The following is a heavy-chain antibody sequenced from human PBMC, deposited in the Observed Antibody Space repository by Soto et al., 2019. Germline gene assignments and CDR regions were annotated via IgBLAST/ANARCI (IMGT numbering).Heavy chain of an antibody. CDR1: GSTFPSYP. CDR3: VRGGYSSSWERLDP. V-gene: IGHV3-30-3*01. D-gene: IGHD6-13*01. Sequence: VQLVESGGGVIHPGKSLRLSCAASGSTFPSYPMHWVRQTPDNGPEWVAVISHDGVNKNSADSVKGRFTISRDNSRNTLYLQMDSLRVEDTAMYYCVRGGYSSSWERLDPWGQGTLVTVSS. J-gene: IGHJ5*02. CDR2: ISHDGVNK.